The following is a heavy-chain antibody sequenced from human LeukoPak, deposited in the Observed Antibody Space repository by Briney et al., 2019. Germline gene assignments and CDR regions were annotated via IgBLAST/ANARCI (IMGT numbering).Heavy chain of an antibody. V-gene: IGHV4-39*07. J-gene: IGHJ3*02. Sequence: SETLSLTCTVSGGSISSSSYYWGWIRQPPGKGLEWIGSIYYSGSTYYKPSLKSRVAISVDTSKNQFSLKLSSVTAADTAVYYCARDGIVGSTELGGIDAFDIWGQGTMVTVSS. CDR2: IYYSGST. CDR1: GGSISSSSYY. CDR3: ARDGIVGSTELGGIDAFDI. D-gene: IGHD1-26*01.